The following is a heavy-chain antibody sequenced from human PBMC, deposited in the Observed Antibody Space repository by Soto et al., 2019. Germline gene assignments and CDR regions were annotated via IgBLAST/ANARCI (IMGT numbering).Heavy chain of an antibody. J-gene: IGHJ4*02. V-gene: IGHV1-69*13. CDR1: GGTFSSYA. D-gene: IGHD3-3*01. CDR3: TSGITIFGVVIPPFDD. CDR2: IIPIFGTA. Sequence: SVKVSCKASGGTFSSYAISWVRQAPGQGLEWMGGIIPIFGTANYAQKFQGRVTITADESTSTAYMELSSLRSEDTAVYYCTSGITIFGVVIPPFDDWGQGKLVTLSS.